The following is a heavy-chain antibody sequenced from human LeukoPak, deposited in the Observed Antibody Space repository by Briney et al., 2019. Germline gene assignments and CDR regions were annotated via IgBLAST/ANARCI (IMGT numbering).Heavy chain of an antibody. CDR2: ISGSGGST. J-gene: IGHJ5*02. CDR3: AKDQTQYFDWLLSS. D-gene: IGHD3-9*01. CDR1: GFTFSSYA. Sequence: GGSLRLSCAASGFTFSSYAMSWVRQAPGKGLEWVSAISGSGGSTYYADSVKGRFTISRDNSKNTLYLQMNSLRAEDTAVYYCAKDQTQYFDWLLSSWGQGTLVTVSS. V-gene: IGHV3-23*01.